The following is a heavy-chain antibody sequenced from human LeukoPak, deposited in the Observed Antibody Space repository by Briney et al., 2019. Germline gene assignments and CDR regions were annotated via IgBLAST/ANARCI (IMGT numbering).Heavy chain of an antibody. CDR1: GFILSNYW. V-gene: IGHV3-7*01. J-gene: IGHJ4*02. CDR2: IKQDGSET. D-gene: IGHD2-15*01. Sequence: GGSLRLSCAASGFILSNYWMSWVRQFPGKGLEWVANIKQDGSETYSVDSVKGRFTVSRDNAKNSLYLQLNSLRAEDTAAYFCAKVRGGGTFDFEYWGQGTPVTVSS. CDR3: AKVRGGGTFDFEY.